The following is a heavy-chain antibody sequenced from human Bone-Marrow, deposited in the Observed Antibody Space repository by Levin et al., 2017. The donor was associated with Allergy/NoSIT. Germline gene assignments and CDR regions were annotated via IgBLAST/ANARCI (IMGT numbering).Heavy chain of an antibody. V-gene: IGHV3-21*01. CDR1: GFTFSSYN. Sequence: TGESLKISCAASGFTFSSYNMYWVRQAPGKGLEWVSSLSGESTYIFYADSVKGRFTVSRDNARNSLYLQMNSLRAEDTAVYYCARGQFGDYYYMDVWGNGTTVSVSS. J-gene: IGHJ6*03. CDR2: LSGESTYI. D-gene: IGHD3-10*01. CDR3: ARGQFGDYYYMDV.